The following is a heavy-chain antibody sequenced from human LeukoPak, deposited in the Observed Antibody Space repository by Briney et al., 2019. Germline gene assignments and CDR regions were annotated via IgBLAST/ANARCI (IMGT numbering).Heavy chain of an antibody. CDR1: GGSFSGHY. CDR3: AXXXDPGGYYYYYYMDI. CDR2: INHSGST. V-gene: IGHV4-34*01. D-gene: IGHD3-16*01. Sequence: SEILSLTCAVYGGSFSGHYWTWIRQPPGKGLEWIGEINHSGSTNYNPSLKSRVTISVDTSKNQFSLKVSSVTAADTAVYYLAXXXDPGGYYYYYYMDIWGKGNTVTVSS. J-gene: IGHJ6*03.